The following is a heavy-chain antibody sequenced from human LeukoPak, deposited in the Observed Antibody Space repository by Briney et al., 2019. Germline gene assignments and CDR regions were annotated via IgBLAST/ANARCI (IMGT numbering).Heavy chain of an antibody. CDR1: GFTFDDYA. J-gene: IGHJ4*02. D-gene: IGHD3-9*01. CDR3: AKDTHYDILTGTADY. CDR2: ISWNSGSI. V-gene: IGHV3-9*01. Sequence: GGSLRLSCAASGFTFDDYAMHWVRQAPGKGLEWVSGISWNSGSIGYADSVKGRFTISRDNAKNSLYLQMNSLRAEDTALYYCAKDTHYDILTGTADYWGQGTLVTVSS.